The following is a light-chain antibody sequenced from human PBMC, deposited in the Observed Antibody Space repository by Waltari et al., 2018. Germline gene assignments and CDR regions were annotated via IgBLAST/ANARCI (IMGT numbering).Light chain of an antibody. J-gene: IGKJ1*01. V-gene: IGKV3-20*01. CDR3: QHYENLPVT. CDR2: DTA. Sequence: EIVLTQSPGTLSLSPGERATLSCRASQSVGRSLAWYQQKPGQAPRLLIYDTAIRATGTPGRFSGSGSGTDFSLAISSLEPEDFAVYFCQHYENLPVTFGQGTKVEI. CDR1: QSVGRS.